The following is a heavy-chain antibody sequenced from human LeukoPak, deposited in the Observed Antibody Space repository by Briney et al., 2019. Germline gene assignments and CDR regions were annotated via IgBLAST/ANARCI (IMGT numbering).Heavy chain of an antibody. D-gene: IGHD6-13*01. CDR2: IYSGVST. CDR3: ARGGIAAAGPDY. CDR1: LVTVTSNY. V-gene: IGHV3-53*01. J-gene: IGHJ4*02. Sequence: GAPRLSCAHPLVTVTSNYMSWVRDAPGKGLWWGSVIYSGVSTYYADSVKCRVTISSDNSKNTLYLQMTRLRAEDTAVYYCARGGIAAAGPDYWGQGTLVTVSS.